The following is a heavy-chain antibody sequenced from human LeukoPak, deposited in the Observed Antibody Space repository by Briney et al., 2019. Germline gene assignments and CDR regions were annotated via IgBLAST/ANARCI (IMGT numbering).Heavy chain of an antibody. CDR3: ARVYYYDSSGYWVYYFDY. Sequence: SETLSLTCTVSGGSISSYYWSWIRQPPGKGPEWIGYIYYSGSTNYNPSLKSRVTISVDTSKNQFSLKLSSVTAADTAVYYCARVYYYDSSGYWVYYFDYWGQGTLVTVSS. J-gene: IGHJ4*02. CDR1: GGSISSYY. CDR2: IYYSGST. V-gene: IGHV4-59*01. D-gene: IGHD3-22*01.